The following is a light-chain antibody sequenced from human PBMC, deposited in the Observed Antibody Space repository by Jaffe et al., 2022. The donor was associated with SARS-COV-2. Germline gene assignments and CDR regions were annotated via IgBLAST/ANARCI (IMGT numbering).Light chain of an antibody. CDR1: SSDIGGYKY. Sequence: QSALTQPASVSGSPGQSITIYCTGTSSDIGGYKYVSWYQQHPGKAPKVMIYDVSNRPSGVSNRFSGSKSGNTASLTISGLQAEDEGDYYCSSYTTISTVVFGGGTKLTVL. CDR2: DVS. J-gene: IGLJ3*02. CDR3: SSYTTISTVV. V-gene: IGLV2-14*03.